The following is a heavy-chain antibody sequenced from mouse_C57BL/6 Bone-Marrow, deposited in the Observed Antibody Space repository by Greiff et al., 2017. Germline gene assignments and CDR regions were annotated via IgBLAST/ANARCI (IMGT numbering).Heavy chain of an antibody. CDR1: GYTFTSYW. V-gene: IGHV1-53*01. J-gene: IGHJ2*01. CDR3: ARGLGLRLPLFDY. D-gene: IGHD1-1*01. CDR2: INPSNGGT. Sequence: QVQLQQPGTELVKPGASVKLSCKASGYTFTSYWMHWVKQRPGQGLEWIGNINPSNGGTNYNEKFKSKATLTVDKSSSTAYMQLSSLTSEDSAVYYGARGLGLRLPLFDYWGQGTTLTVSS.